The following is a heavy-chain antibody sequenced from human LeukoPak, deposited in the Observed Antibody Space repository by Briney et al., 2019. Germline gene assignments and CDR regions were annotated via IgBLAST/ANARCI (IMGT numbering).Heavy chain of an antibody. V-gene: IGHV4-61*02. CDR2: IYTSGTT. D-gene: IGHD5-24*01. CDR1: GGSISSGSYY. Sequence: SETLSLTCTVSGGSISSGSYYWSWIRQPAGKGLEWIGRIYTSGTTSYNPSLKSRVTISVDTSKNQFSLKLSSVTAADTAVYYCARDALQYYYFDYWGQGTLVTVSS. CDR3: ARDALQYYYFDY. J-gene: IGHJ4*02.